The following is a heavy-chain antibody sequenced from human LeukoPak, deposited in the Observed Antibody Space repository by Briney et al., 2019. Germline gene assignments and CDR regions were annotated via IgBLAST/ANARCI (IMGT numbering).Heavy chain of an antibody. CDR1: GYTFTSYG. CDR3: AREEGYCSSTSCRNCFDP. D-gene: IGHD2-2*01. CDR2: ISAYNGNT. J-gene: IGHJ5*02. V-gene: IGHV1-18*01. Sequence: ASVKVSCKASGYTFTSYGIRWVRQAPGQGLEWMGWISAYNGNTNYAQKLQGRVTMTTDTSTSTAYMELRSLRSDDTAVYYCAREEGYCSSTSCRNCFDPWGKRALVTVSS.